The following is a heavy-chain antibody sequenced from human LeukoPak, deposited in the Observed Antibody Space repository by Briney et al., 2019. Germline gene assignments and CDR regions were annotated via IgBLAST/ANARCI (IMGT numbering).Heavy chain of an antibody. Sequence: PSETLSLTCTVSGGSISSSSYYWGWIRQPPGRGLEWIGSIYYSGSTYYNPSLKSRVTISVDTSKNQFSLKLSSVTAADTAVYYCARFNSGSYQHYFDYWGQGTLVTVSS. CDR1: GGSISSSSYY. V-gene: IGHV4-39*07. CDR3: ARFNSGSYQHYFDY. D-gene: IGHD1-26*01. CDR2: IYYSGST. J-gene: IGHJ4*02.